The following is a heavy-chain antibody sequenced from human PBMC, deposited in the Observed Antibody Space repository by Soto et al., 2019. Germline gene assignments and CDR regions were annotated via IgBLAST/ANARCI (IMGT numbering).Heavy chain of an antibody. CDR1: GFSLTTSRVG. V-gene: IGHV2-5*02. CDR2: IYWDDDK. Sequence: QITLKESGPTLVKPTQTLTLTCTFSGFSLTTSRVGVGWIRQPPGKALEWLALIYWDDDKRYSPSLKSRLTITKHTSKKQVVLTRTNLDPVDTDTYYCVHRQMDGLWAEAFDIWGQGTMVIVSS. D-gene: IGHD3-10*01. CDR3: VHRQMDGLWAEAFDI. J-gene: IGHJ3*02.